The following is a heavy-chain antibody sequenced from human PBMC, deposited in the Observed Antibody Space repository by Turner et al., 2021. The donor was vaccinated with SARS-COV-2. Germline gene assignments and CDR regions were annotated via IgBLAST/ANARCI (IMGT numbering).Heavy chain of an antibody. V-gene: IGHV3-30*18. CDR2: ISYDGSNK. CDR3: AKDMEQLVPLFDY. J-gene: IGHJ4*02. CDR1: GFTFSSYG. D-gene: IGHD6-13*01. Sequence: QVQLLESGGGVVQPGRSLRLSCAASGFTFSSYGMHWVRQAPGKGLEWVAVISYDGSNKYYADSVKGRFTISRDNSKNTLYLQMNSLRAEDTAVYYCAKDMEQLVPLFDYWGQGTLVTVSS.